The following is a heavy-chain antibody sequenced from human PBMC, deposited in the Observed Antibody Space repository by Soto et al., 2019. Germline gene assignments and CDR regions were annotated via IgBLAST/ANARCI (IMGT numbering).Heavy chain of an antibody. V-gene: IGHV1-69*13. CDR2: IIPLFGTA. D-gene: IGHD3-22*01. CDR1: GGTFSTYA. Sequence: GASVKVSCKASGGTFSTYAIDWVRQAPGQGLEWMGGIIPLFGTAKYAQNFKGRITITADESTNTAYMELRSLRSQDTAVYYCARGVHYDSSGYYYCYWGQGILATVSS. CDR3: ARGVHYDSSGYYYCY. J-gene: IGHJ4*02.